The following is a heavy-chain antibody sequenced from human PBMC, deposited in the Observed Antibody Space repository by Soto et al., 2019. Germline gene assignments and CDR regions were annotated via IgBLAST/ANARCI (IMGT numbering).Heavy chain of an antibody. CDR3: ARVRGGGSEYFFDY. J-gene: IGHJ4*02. CDR1: GYTFTRYN. CDR2: INPSGGTT. V-gene: IGHV1-46*01. Sequence: GASVKVSCKASGYTFTRYNVHWVRRAPGQGLEWMAIINPSGGTTYYVQKFEGRVTLTTDTSTSTVYMELSSLRSDDTAVYYCARVRGGGSEYFFDYWGQGTLVTVSS. D-gene: IGHD2-15*01.